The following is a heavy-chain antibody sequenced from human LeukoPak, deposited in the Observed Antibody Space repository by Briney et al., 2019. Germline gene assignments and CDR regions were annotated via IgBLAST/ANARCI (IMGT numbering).Heavy chain of an antibody. V-gene: IGHV3-23*01. CDR3: AKDGRGWYSSSDYFDY. D-gene: IGHD6-6*01. J-gene: IGHJ4*02. CDR1: GFTFSSCA. CDR2: ISGSGGST. Sequence: GGSLRLSCAASGFTFSSCAMSWVRQAPGKGLERVSGISGSGGSTYYADSVKGRFTISRDNSKNTLYLQMNSLRAEDTAVYYCAKDGRGWYSSSDYFDYWGQGTLVTVSS.